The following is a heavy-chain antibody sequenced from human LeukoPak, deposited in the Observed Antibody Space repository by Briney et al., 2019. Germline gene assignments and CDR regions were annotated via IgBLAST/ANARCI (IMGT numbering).Heavy chain of an antibody. CDR1: GGSISSSSYY. D-gene: IGHD3-10*01. J-gene: IGHJ4*02. V-gene: IGHV4-39*07. Sequence: SETLSLTCTVSGGSISSSSYYWGWIRQPPGKGLEWIGSIYYSGSTYYNPSLKSRVTISVDTSKNQFSLKLSSVTAADTAVYYCARVVSGFTYGSGSYCDYWGQGTLVTVSS. CDR3: ARVVSGFTYGSGSYCDY. CDR2: IYYSGST.